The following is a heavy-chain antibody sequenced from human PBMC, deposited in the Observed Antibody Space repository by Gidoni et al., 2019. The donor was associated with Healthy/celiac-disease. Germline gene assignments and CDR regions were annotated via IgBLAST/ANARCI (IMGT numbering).Heavy chain of an antibody. V-gene: IGHV3-30-3*01. J-gene: IGHJ6*02. CDR1: GFTFSSYA. CDR3: ARTRGSGLYYYYGMDV. D-gene: IGHD3-10*01. Sequence: QVQLVESGGGVVQPGRSLRLSCAASGFTFSSYAMHWVRQAPGKGLEWVAVISYDGSNKYYADSVKGRFTISRDNSKNTLYLQMNSLRAEDTAVYYCARTRGSGLYYYYGMDVWGQGTTVTVSS. CDR2: ISYDGSNK.